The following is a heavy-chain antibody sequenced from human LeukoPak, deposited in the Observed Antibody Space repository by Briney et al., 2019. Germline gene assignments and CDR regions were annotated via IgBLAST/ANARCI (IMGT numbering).Heavy chain of an antibody. J-gene: IGHJ4*02. D-gene: IGHD3-10*01. CDR2: IKQDGTEK. V-gene: IGHV3-7*01. CDR1: GFTFTTYW. CDR3: AKVAHYYYGSESYYFFEH. Sequence: PGGSLRLSCAASGFTFTTYWMSWVRQPPGKGLEWVGNIKQDGTEKYYVASVKGRFTISRDNAKNSLYLQMNSRRVEDTAIYYCAKVAHYYYGSESYYFFEHWGQGTPVTASS.